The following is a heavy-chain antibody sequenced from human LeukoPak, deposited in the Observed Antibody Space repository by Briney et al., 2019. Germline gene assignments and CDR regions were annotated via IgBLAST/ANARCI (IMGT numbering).Heavy chain of an antibody. Sequence: GESLKISCKGSGYSFTSYWIGWVRQMPGKGLEWMGNTDPSDSYTNYSPSFQGHVTISADKSISTAYLQWSSLKASDTAMYYCARREGGGRFDYWGQGTLVTVPS. V-gene: IGHV5-10-1*01. J-gene: IGHJ4*02. CDR1: GYSFTSYW. CDR2: TDPSDSYT. D-gene: IGHD2-15*01. CDR3: ARREGGGRFDY.